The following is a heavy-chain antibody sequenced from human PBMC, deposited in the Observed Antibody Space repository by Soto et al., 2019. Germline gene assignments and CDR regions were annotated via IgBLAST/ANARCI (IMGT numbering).Heavy chain of an antibody. J-gene: IGHJ4*02. CDR2: IYYSGST. CDR1: GGSISSSRSY. Sequence: QLQLQESGPGLVKPSETLSLTCTVSGGSISSSRSYWGWIRQPPGKGLECIGSIYYSGSTYYSPSIKSRVTISVDTSKIQFSLKVSSVTAADTAVYYCARRGLVGATTFDYWGQGTLVTVSS. D-gene: IGHD1-26*01. V-gene: IGHV4-39*01. CDR3: ARRGLVGATTFDY.